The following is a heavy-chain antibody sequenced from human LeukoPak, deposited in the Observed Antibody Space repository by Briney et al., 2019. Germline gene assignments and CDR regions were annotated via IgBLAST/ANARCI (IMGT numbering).Heavy chain of an antibody. CDR1: GDSVSSNSAA. D-gene: IGHD6-13*01. CDR3: ARDAEKRYSSSWYPYNWFDP. J-gene: IGHJ5*02. V-gene: IGHV6-1*01. Sequence: SQTLSLTYAISGDSVSSNSAAWNWLRQSPSRGLEWLGRTYYRSKWYNDYAVSVKSRITINPDTSKNQFSLQLNSVTPEDTAVYYCARDAEKRYSSSWYPYNWFDPWGQGTLVTVSS. CDR2: TYYRSKWYN.